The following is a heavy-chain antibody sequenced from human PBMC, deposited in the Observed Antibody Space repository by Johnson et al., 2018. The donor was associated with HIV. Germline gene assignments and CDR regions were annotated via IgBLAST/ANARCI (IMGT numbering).Heavy chain of an antibody. V-gene: IGHV3-23*04. Sequence: VQLVESGGGLVQPGGSLRLSCAVSGFTFSSYAMSWVRQAPGKGLEWVSAISGSGGSRYYADSVKGRFTISRDNSKNTMFVQMNSLRAEDTGVCFCAKGDHYGRRNPGGAWGRTGDGFGIWGQGTMVTVFS. D-gene: IGHD3-10*01. CDR2: ISGSGGSR. J-gene: IGHJ3*02. CDR1: GFTFSSYA. CDR3: AKGDHYGRRNPGGAWGRTGDGFGI.